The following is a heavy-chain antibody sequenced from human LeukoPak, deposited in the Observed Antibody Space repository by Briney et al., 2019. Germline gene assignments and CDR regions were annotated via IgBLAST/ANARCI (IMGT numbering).Heavy chain of an antibody. Sequence: SVKVSCKASGGTLSSYAISWVRQAPGQGLEWMGGIIPIFGTANYAQKFQGRVTITADKSTSTAHMELSSLRSEDTAVYYCARGYCSSTSCYAFDIWGQGTMVTVSS. J-gene: IGHJ3*02. CDR1: GGTLSSYA. D-gene: IGHD2-2*01. CDR3: ARGYCSSTSCYAFDI. V-gene: IGHV1-69*06. CDR2: IIPIFGTA.